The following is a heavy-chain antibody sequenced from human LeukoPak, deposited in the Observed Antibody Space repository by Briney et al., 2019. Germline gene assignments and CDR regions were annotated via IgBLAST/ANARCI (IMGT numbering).Heavy chain of an antibody. CDR1: GFNFNTYA. CDR2: IWHDGSHK. J-gene: IGHJ4*02. Sequence: PGRSLTLSCAASGFNFNTYAMHWVRQAPGQGLEWVALIWHDGSHKFYSNSVRVQFTISRDNSKNTVYLQMNNLRPEDTAVYYCAREIFGSGSHPDFWGQGTLVTVSS. CDR3: AREIFGSGSHPDF. V-gene: IGHV3-33*01. D-gene: IGHD3-10*01.